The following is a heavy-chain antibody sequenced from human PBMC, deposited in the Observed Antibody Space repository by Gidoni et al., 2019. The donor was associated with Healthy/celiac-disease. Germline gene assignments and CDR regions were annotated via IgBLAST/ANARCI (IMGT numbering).Heavy chain of an antibody. CDR3: ARGHHASMAAPLPVDV. V-gene: IGHV3-74*01. Sequence: RFTISRDNAKNTLYLQMNSLRAEDTAVYYCARGHHASMAAPLPVDVWGKGTTVTVSS. D-gene: IGHD2-8*01. J-gene: IGHJ6*04.